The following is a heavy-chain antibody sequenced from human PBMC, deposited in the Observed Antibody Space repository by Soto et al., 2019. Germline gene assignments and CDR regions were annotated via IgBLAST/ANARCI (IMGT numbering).Heavy chain of an antibody. D-gene: IGHD2-2*01. CDR2: ISGNGGST. CDR3: AKDGIGYCISTSCYSVDY. Sequence: GGSLRLSCAASGFTFSSYAMSWVRQAPGKGLECVSAISGNGGSTYYADSVKGRFTISRDNSKNTLYLQMNSLRAEDTAVYYCAKDGIGYCISTSCYSVDYWGQGTRVTVSS. J-gene: IGHJ4*02. CDR1: GFTFSSYA. V-gene: IGHV3-23*01.